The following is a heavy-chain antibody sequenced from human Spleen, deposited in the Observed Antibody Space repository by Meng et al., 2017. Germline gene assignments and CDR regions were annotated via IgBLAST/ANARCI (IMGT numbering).Heavy chain of an antibody. V-gene: IGHV1-8*03. J-gene: IGHJ3*02. Sequence: ASVKVSCKASGYTFSTYDINWLRQAPGQGLEWMGWINPNSGNTGSAQKFQGRVTITRNTSIITAYMELSSLRSEDTAVYYCARDFMCSGGSCLDVFDIWGQGTMVTVSS. CDR2: INPNSGNT. CDR1: GYTFSTYD. D-gene: IGHD2-15*01. CDR3: ARDFMCSGGSCLDVFDI.